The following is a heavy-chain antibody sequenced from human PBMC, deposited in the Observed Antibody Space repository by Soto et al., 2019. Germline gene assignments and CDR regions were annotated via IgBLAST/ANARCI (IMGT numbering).Heavy chain of an antibody. J-gene: IGHJ4*02. Sequence: PGESLKISCKGSGYSFTSYWIGWVRQMPGKGLEWMGIIYPGDSDTRNSPSFQGQVTISVDKSISTAYLQWTSLKASDTAMYYCARRGYLHTPGPSYAPFDYWGQGTLVTVSS. CDR2: IYPGDSDT. D-gene: IGHD2-15*01. V-gene: IGHV5-51*01. CDR1: GYSFTSYW. CDR3: ARRGYLHTPGPSYAPFDY.